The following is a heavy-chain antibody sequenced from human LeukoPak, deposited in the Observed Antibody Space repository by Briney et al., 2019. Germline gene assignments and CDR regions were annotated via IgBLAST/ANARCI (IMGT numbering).Heavy chain of an antibody. Sequence: ASVKVSCKASGYTFTGYYMHWVRQAPGQGLEWMGWINPNSGGTNYAQKFQGRVTMTRDTSISTAYMELSRLRSDDTAVYYCARDEGAGDQEAFDYWGQGTLVTVSS. CDR2: INPNSGGT. CDR1: GYTFTGYY. J-gene: IGHJ4*02. CDR3: ARDEGAGDQEAFDY. V-gene: IGHV1-2*02. D-gene: IGHD1-1*01.